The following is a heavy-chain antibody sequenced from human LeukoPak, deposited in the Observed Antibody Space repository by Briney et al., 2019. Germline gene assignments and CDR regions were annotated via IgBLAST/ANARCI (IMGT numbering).Heavy chain of an antibody. Sequence: KPSETLSLTCAVYGGSFSGYYWGRIRQPPGKGLEWIGSIYYSGSTYYNPSLKSRVTISVDTSKNQFSLKLSSVTAADTAVYYCADHIAAAGHHYFDYWGQGTLVTVSS. D-gene: IGHD6-13*01. V-gene: IGHV4-34*01. J-gene: IGHJ4*02. CDR1: GGSFSGYY. CDR2: IYYSGST. CDR3: ADHIAAAGHHYFDY.